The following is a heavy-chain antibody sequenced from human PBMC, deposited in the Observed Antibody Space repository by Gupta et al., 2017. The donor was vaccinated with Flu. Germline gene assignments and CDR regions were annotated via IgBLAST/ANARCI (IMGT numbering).Heavy chain of an antibody. V-gene: IGHV3-30*18. CDR3: AKGGRHNWNYDGDY. Sequence: QVQLVQSGGGVVQPGTSLRLSCAASGLTSSAYGMHWGRQAPGKALEGMAVLSDDGSNQWYTDSVRGRFTISRDNSKDTLFLQMNSLGAEDTAVYYCAKGGRHNWNYDGDYWGQGTLVTVSS. D-gene: IGHD1-7*01. J-gene: IGHJ4*02. CDR1: GLTSSAYG. CDR2: LSDDGSNQ.